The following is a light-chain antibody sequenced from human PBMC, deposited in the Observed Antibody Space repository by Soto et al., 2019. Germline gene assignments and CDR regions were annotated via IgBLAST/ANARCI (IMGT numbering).Light chain of an antibody. J-gene: IGKJ1*01. CDR2: GAS. V-gene: IGKV3-20*01. Sequence: EIVLTQSPGGLSLSPGERATVSCRASQSVSSSYLAWYQQKPGQAPRLLIFGASSRATGIPDRFSGSGSGTDFTLTISRLEPEDFAVYYCQQYGGSPRTCGQGTKVDIK. CDR3: QQYGGSPRT. CDR1: QSVSSSY.